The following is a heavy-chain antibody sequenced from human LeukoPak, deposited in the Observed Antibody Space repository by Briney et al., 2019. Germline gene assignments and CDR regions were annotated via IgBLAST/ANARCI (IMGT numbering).Heavy chain of an antibody. J-gene: IGHJ4*02. D-gene: IGHD2-15*01. CDR2: IGGRTDTT. CDR3: ATEGGPPIERY. CDR1: GFTFSIYA. V-gene: IGHV3-23*01. Sequence: GRSLRLSCAASGFTFSIYAMSWVRQAPGKGLGWVSAIGGRTDTTYYADSVKGRFTISRDNSKNTLFLQMNSLRAEDTAVYYCATEGGPPIERYWGQGTLVTVSS.